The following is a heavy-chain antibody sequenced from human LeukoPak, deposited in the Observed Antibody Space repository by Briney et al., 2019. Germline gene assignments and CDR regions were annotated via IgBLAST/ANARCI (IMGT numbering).Heavy chain of an antibody. Sequence: GGSLRLSCAASGFTFSSYAMHWVRQAPGKGLEWVAVISYDGSNKYYADSVKGRFTISRDNSKNTLYLQMNSLRAEDTAVYYCARDLGYWGQGTLVTVSS. CDR1: GFTFSSYA. J-gene: IGHJ4*02. CDR2: ISYDGSNK. V-gene: IGHV3-30*04. CDR3: ARDLGY.